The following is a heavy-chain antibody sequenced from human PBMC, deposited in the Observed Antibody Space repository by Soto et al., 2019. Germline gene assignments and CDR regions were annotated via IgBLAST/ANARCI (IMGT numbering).Heavy chain of an antibody. CDR3: ARSVAVAGAHIDY. CDR1: GGSISGSY. D-gene: IGHD6-19*01. Sequence: SETLSLTCSVSGGSISGSYWSWIRQSPGKGLEWLGYVYYTGSTNYSPSLRSRVSISVDTSKNEFSLRLSSVTAADTAVYFCARSVAVAGAHIDYWGQGTQVTV. V-gene: IGHV4-59*01. J-gene: IGHJ4*02. CDR2: VYYTGST.